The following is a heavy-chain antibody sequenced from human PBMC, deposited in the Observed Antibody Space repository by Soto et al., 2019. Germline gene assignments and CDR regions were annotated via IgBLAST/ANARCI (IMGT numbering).Heavy chain of an antibody. CDR3: ARAGCSSTSCYTGMFDP. D-gene: IGHD2-2*02. Sequence: QVQLVQSGAEVKKPGSSVKVSCKASGGTFISYAISWVRQAPGQGREWMGGIIPIFGTANYAQKFQGRVTITADESTSTAYMELSSLRSEDTAVYYCARAGCSSTSCYTGMFDPWGQGTLVTVSS. J-gene: IGHJ5*02. CDR2: IIPIFGTA. CDR1: GGTFISYA. V-gene: IGHV1-69*01.